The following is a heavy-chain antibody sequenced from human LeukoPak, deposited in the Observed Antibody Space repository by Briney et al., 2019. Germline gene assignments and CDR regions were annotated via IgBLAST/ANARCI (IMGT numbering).Heavy chain of an antibody. CDR3: ARESITGDRDFDY. V-gene: IGHV3-48*01. J-gene: IGHJ4*02. CDR2: ISSGSRTI. D-gene: IGHD7-27*01. Sequence: PGGSLRLSCAASGFSFSGYSMNWVRQAPGRGLEWLSYISSGSRTIFYADSVKGRFTISRDNAKNSPYLLMNDLTAGDTAVYYCARESITGDRDFDYWGQGTLITVSS. CDR1: GFSFSGYS.